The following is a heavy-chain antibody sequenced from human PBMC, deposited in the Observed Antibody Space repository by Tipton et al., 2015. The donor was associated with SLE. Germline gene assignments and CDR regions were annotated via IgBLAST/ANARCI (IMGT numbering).Heavy chain of an antibody. Sequence: TLSLTCAVYGGSFSGYYWSWIRQPPGKGLEWIGVINHSGSTSYNPSPKSRVTISVDTSKNQFSLKLSSVTAADTAVYYCARVEDYYDSSGDWGQGTLVTVSS. J-gene: IGHJ4*02. D-gene: IGHD3-22*01. V-gene: IGHV4-34*01. CDR2: INHSGST. CDR1: GGSFSGYY. CDR3: ARVEDYYDSSGD.